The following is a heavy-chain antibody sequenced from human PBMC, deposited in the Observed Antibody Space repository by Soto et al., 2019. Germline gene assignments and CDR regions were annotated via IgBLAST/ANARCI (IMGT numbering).Heavy chain of an antibody. CDR1: GYTFTSCS. V-gene: IGHV1-8*01. CDR2: MNPNSGNT. J-gene: IGHJ6*03. Sequence: ASVEVSCKASGYTFTSCSINSVRQANGQGLEWMGWMNPNSGNTGYAQKFQGRVTMTRNTSISTAYMELSSLRSEDTAVYYCARSGRPVVYYYYMDVWGKGTTVTVSS. D-gene: IGHD3-10*01. CDR3: ARSGRPVVYYYYMDV.